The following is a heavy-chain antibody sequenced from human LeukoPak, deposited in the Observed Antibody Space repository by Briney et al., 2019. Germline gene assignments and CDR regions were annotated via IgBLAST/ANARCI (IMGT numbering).Heavy chain of an antibody. Sequence: ASVKVSCKASGYTFTGYYMHWVRQAPGQGLEWMGWINPNSGGTNYAQKLQGRVTMTTDTSTSTAYMELRSLRSDDTAVYYCARVPDIVVVVAENDYWGQGTLVTVSS. CDR2: INPNSGGT. CDR1: GYTFTGYY. CDR3: ARVPDIVVVVAENDY. V-gene: IGHV1-2*02. J-gene: IGHJ4*02. D-gene: IGHD2-15*01.